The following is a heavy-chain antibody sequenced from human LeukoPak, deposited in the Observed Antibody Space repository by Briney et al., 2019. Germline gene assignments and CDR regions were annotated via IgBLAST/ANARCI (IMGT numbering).Heavy chain of an antibody. V-gene: IGHV3-48*03. CDR3: AGYYDILTGYYPGPAFDI. Sequence: GGSLRLSCAASGFTFNNYEMNWVRQAPGKGLEWVSYISSSGSTIYYADSVKGRFTISRDNAKNSLYLQMDSLRADDTAVYYCAGYYDILTGYYPGPAFDIWGQGTMVTVSS. J-gene: IGHJ3*02. CDR1: GFTFNNYE. D-gene: IGHD3-9*01. CDR2: ISSSGSTI.